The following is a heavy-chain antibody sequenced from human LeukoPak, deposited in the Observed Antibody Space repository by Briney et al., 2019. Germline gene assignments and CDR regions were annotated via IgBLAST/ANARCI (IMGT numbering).Heavy chain of an antibody. CDR3: ARDMSEAGQEGY. CDR1: GGTFSSYA. J-gene: IGHJ4*01. V-gene: IGHV1-69*13. Sequence: SVTVSCKASGGTFSSYAIMWVRQAPGQGLEWMGGIIPIFGTANYAQKFQGRVTITADESTSTAYMELSSLRSEDTAVYYCARDMSEAGQEGYWGHGNPVTVSS. CDR2: IIPIFGTA. D-gene: IGHD6-13*01.